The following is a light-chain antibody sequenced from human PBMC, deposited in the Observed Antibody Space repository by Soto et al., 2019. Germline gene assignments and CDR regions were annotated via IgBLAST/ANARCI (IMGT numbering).Light chain of an antibody. CDR2: DAS. Sequence: EIVMTQSPATLSVSPGERAALSCRASQSVRSNLAWYQQKPGQAPRLLISDASTRATGIPARFSGSGSGTEFSLTISSLQSEDFAVYYCQQYNNWPRTFGQGTKVDIK. CDR3: QQYNNWPRT. CDR1: QSVRSN. V-gene: IGKV3-15*01. J-gene: IGKJ1*01.